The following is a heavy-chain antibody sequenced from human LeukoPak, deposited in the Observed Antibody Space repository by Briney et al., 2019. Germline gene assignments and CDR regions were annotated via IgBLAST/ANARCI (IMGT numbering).Heavy chain of an antibody. CDR3: AKGGKWDVTPFDY. CDR1: GFTFSSHW. V-gene: IGHV3-7*03. CDR2: INQDGGQK. D-gene: IGHD1-26*01. Sequence: GGSLRLSCAGSGFTFSSHWIGWVRQAPGKGLEWVAHINQDGGQKYYVDSVKGRFTISRDNSKNTLYLQVNSLRAEDTAVYYCAKGGKWDVTPFDYWGQGTLVTVSS. J-gene: IGHJ4*02.